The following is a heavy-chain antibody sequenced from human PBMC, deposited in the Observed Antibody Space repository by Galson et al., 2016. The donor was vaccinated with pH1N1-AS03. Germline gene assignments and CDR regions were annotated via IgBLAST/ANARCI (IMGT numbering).Heavy chain of an antibody. V-gene: IGHV3-53*01. Sequence: SLRLSCADSGFTINNNYMSWVRQAPGKGLEWVSVIYGGGDTFYADSVKGRSTISRANSKNTVYLQMNSLRVEDTAVYYCAREPWGSTQGEYWGQGTLVTVSS. CDR2: IYGGGDT. CDR3: AREPWGSTQGEY. CDR1: GFTINNNY. D-gene: IGHD3-16*01. J-gene: IGHJ4*02.